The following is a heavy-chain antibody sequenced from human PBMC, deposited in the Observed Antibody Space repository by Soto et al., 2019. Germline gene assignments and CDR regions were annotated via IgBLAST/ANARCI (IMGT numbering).Heavy chain of an antibody. CDR2: IYPGDSDT. V-gene: IGHV5-51*01. Sequence: PGESLKISCKGSGYSFTSYWIGWVRQMPGKGLEWMGIIYPGDSDTRYSPSFQGQVTISADKSISTAYLQWSSLKASDTAMYYCARHTYYDSSGYYYYYGMDVWGQGTTVTVSS. CDR1: GYSFTSYW. D-gene: IGHD3-22*01. CDR3: ARHTYYDSSGYYYYYGMDV. J-gene: IGHJ6*02.